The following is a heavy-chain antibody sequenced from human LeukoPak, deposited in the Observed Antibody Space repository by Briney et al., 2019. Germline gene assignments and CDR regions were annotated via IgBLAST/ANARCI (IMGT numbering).Heavy chain of an antibody. J-gene: IGHJ4*02. D-gene: IGHD6-6*01. CDR3: ARGYSSTYYFDY. CDR2: INHSGST. Sequence: SETLSLTCAVYGGSFSGYYWSWIRQPPGKGLERIGEINHSGSTNYNPSLKSRVTISVDTSKNQFSLKLSSVTAADTAVYYCARGYSSTYYFDYWGQGTLVTVSS. CDR1: GGSFSGYY. V-gene: IGHV4-34*01.